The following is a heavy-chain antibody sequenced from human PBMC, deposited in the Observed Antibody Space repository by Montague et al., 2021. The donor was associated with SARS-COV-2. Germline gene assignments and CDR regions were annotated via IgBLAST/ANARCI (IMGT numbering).Heavy chain of an antibody. CDR1: GGSISSYY. Sequence: SETLSLTCTVSGGSISSYYWSWIRQPPGKGLEWIGYIYYSGSTNYNPSLKSRVTISVDTSKNQFSLKLSSVTAADTAVYYCARGTGQLSRASYGMDVWGQGTTVTVSS. D-gene: IGHD3/OR15-3a*01. V-gene: IGHV4-59*01. CDR2: IYYSGST. CDR3: ARGTGQLSRASYGMDV. J-gene: IGHJ6*02.